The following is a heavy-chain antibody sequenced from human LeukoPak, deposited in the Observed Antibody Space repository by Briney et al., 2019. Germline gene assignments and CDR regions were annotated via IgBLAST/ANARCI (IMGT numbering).Heavy chain of an antibody. V-gene: IGHV4-34*01. Sequence: PSETLSLTCAVYGGSFSGYYWSWIRQSPGKGLEWIATVYYTGSTYYNPSLKSRVTISVDTSQNQFSLRLSSVTAADTATYFCARLRSPGDFDYWGQGTLVTVSS. J-gene: IGHJ4*02. CDR3: ARLRSPGDFDY. D-gene: IGHD1-26*01. CDR1: GGSFSGYY. CDR2: VYYTGST.